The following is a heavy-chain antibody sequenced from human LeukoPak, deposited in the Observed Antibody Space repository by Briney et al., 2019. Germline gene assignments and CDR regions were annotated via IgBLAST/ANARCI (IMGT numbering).Heavy chain of an antibody. CDR3: ATDFSDGDSQGGY. D-gene: IGHD4-17*01. CDR2: IYYSGST. Sequence: SQTLSLTCTVSGGSISSGGYYWSWIRQPPGKGLEWIGYIYYSGSTYYNPSLKSRVTISVDTSKNQFSLKLSSVTAADTAVYYCATDFSDGDSQGGYWGQGTLVTVSS. J-gene: IGHJ4*02. V-gene: IGHV4-30-4*01. CDR1: GGSISSGGYY.